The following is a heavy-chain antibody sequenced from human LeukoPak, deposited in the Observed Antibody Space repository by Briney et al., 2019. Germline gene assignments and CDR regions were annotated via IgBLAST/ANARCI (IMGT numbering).Heavy chain of an antibody. Sequence: ASVKVSCKASGYTFTSYGISWVRQAPGQGLEWMGRIIPILGIADYAQKFQGRVTITADKSTSTAYMELSSLRSEDTAVYYCARGTWLVNYFDYWGQGTLVTVSS. V-gene: IGHV1-69*04. CDR3: ARGTWLVNYFDY. CDR2: IIPILGIA. D-gene: IGHD6-19*01. J-gene: IGHJ4*02. CDR1: GYTFTSYG.